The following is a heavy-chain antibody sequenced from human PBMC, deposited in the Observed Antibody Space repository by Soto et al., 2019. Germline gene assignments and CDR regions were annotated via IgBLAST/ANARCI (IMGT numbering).Heavy chain of an antibody. J-gene: IGHJ5*02. CDR3: ARGRWMWAPSQYCTNGVCYFSPTNPAHQRNWFDP. D-gene: IGHD2-8*01. Sequence: SETLSLTCAVYGGSFSGYYWSWIRQPPGKGLEWIGEINHSGSTNYNPSLKSRVTISVDTSKNQFSLKRGSVTAADTAVYYCARGRWMWAPSQYCTNGVCYFSPTNPAHQRNWFDPWGQGTLVTVSS. V-gene: IGHV4-34*01. CDR2: INHSGST. CDR1: GGSFSGYY.